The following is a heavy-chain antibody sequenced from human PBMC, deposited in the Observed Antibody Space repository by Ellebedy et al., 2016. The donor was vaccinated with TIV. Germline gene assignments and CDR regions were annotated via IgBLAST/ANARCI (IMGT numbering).Heavy chain of an antibody. CDR2: ISYDGNNK. J-gene: IGHJ5*02. V-gene: IGHV3-30*10. Sequence: GESLKISCAASGFTFSDYAMHWVRQAPGKGLEWVALISYDGNNKYYTESVKGRFTISRDNSKNTLYLQMNSLRADDTAVYYCARDFVYNWFDPWGQGTPVTVSS. CDR1: GFTFSDYA. CDR3: ARDFVYNWFDP.